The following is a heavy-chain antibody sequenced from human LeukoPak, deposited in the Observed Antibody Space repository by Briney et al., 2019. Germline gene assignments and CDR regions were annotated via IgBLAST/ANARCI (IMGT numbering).Heavy chain of an antibody. Sequence: GGSLRLSCTVSGFTVSSNSMSWVRQAPGKGLEWVSFIYSAGSTHYSDSVKGRFTISIDNSKNTLYLQMNGLRAEDTAVYYCARRAGAYTHPYDYWGQGTLVTVSS. V-gene: IGHV3-53*01. D-gene: IGHD3-16*01. CDR3: ARRAGAYTHPYDY. J-gene: IGHJ4*02. CDR1: GFTVSSNS. CDR2: IYSAGST.